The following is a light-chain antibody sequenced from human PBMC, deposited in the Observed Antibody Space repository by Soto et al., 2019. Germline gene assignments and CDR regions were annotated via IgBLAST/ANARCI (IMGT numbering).Light chain of an antibody. CDR2: DVT. V-gene: IGLV2-11*01. Sequence: QSALTQPRSVSGSPGQSLTISCTGTSSDVGGYNYVSWYQQHPGKAPKLMIYDVTKRPSGVPDRFSGSKSGNTASLTISGLQAEDEADYYCCSYAGGYTFGVFGGGTKLTVL. J-gene: IGLJ2*01. CDR1: SSDVGGYNY. CDR3: CSYAGGYTFGV.